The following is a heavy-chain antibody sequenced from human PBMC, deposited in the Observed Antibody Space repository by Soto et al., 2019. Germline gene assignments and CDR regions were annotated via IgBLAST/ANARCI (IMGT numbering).Heavy chain of an antibody. CDR3: AKDKGGSAYYYYGMDV. D-gene: IGHD3-16*01. CDR2: ISWDGGST. J-gene: IGHJ6*02. V-gene: IGHV3-43*01. CDR1: GFTFDDYT. Sequence: PGGSLRLSCAASGFTFDDYTMHWVRQAPGKGLEWVSLISWDGGSTYYADSVKGRFTISRDNSKNSLYLQMNSLRTEDTALYYCAKDKGGSAYYYYGMDVWGQGTTVTVSS.